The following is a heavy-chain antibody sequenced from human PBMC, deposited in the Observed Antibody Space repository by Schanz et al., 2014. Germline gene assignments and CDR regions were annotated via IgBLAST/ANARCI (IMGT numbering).Heavy chain of an antibody. D-gene: IGHD4-17*01. Sequence: VQLVESGGGVVQPGRSLRLSCAGSGFSFSGFGMHWVRQAPGKGLEWVSAISGRGGRTYYADSVKGRFTISRDNSKNTLYLQMNSLRAEDTAVYYCAKDCPSDYGDHCFDFWGQGTLVTVSS. J-gene: IGHJ4*02. CDR2: ISGRGGRT. CDR1: GFSFSGFG. V-gene: IGHV3-23*04. CDR3: AKDCPSDYGDHCFDF.